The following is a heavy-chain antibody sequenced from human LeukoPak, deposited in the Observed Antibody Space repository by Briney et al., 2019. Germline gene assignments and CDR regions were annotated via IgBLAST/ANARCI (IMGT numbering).Heavy chain of an antibody. CDR2: ISWNSGSI. V-gene: IGHV3-9*03. D-gene: IGHD1-26*01. CDR1: GFTFDDYA. CDR3: AKDNSGSLDY. J-gene: IGHJ4*02. Sequence: GGSLRLSCAASGFTFDDYAMHWVRQAPGKGLEWVSGISWNSGSIGYADSVKGRFTISRDNAKNSLYLQMNSLRAEDMALYYCAKDNSGSLDYWGQGPLVTVSS.